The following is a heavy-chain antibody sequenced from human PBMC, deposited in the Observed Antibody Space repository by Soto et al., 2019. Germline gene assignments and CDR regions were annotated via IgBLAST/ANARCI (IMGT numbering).Heavy chain of an antibody. CDR2: ISWDGGST. CDR1: GFTFDDYT. Sequence: PGGSLRLSCAASGFTFDDYTMHWVRQAPGKGLEWVSLISWDGGSTYYADSVKGRFTISRDNSKNSLYLQMNSLRTEDTALYYCAKAPEIRYYYGMDVWGQGTTVTVSS. CDR3: AKAPEIRYYYGMDV. V-gene: IGHV3-43*01. J-gene: IGHJ6*02.